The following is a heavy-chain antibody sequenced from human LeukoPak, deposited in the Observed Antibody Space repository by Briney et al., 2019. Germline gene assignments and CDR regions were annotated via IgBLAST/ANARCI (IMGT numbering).Heavy chain of an antibody. CDR3: ARVIVTGYYDAFDI. J-gene: IGHJ3*02. CDR1: GFTVSSNH. Sequence: GGSLRLSCAASGFTVSSNHMSWVRQAPGKGLEWVSVIDSGGSTYYADSVKGRFTISRDNSKNTLYLQMISLRAEDTAVYYGARVIVTGYYDAFDIWGQGTIVTVSS. CDR2: IDSGGST. D-gene: IGHD3-9*01. V-gene: IGHV3-53*01.